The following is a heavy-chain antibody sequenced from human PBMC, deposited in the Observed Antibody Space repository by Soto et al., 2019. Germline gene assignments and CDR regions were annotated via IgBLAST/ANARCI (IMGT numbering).Heavy chain of an antibody. CDR1: GFTFSSDP. CDR2: ISGSGGNT. J-gene: IGHJ4*02. Sequence: EVQLLESGGGLVQPGGSLRLSCAASGFTFSSDPMSWVRQAPGKGLEWVSAISGSGGNTYYADSVKGRFTISRDNSKKTVSLQMNSLRAEDTAVYYCAKEFRLRAVGTVGFDYWGQGTLVTVSS. D-gene: IGHD6-13*01. CDR3: AKEFRLRAVGTVGFDY. V-gene: IGHV3-23*01.